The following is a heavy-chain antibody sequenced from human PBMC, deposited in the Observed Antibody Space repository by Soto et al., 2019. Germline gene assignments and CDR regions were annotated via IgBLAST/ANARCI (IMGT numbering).Heavy chain of an antibody. CDR1: GGSVSSGSYY. J-gene: IGHJ4*02. CDR2: IYYSGST. D-gene: IGHD1-7*01. CDR3: AREQITGTTFDY. Sequence: PSETLSLTCTVSGGSVSSGSYYWSWIRQPPGKGLEWIGYIYYSGSTNYNPSLKSRVTISVDTSKNQFSLKLSSVTAADTAVYYCAREQITGTTFDYWGQGTLVTVSS. V-gene: IGHV4-61*01.